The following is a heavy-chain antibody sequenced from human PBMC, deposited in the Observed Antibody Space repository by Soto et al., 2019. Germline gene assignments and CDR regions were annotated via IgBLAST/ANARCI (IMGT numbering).Heavy chain of an antibody. J-gene: IGHJ4*02. CDR3: ARDGSPSITMIVVVPPYFDY. CDR1: GFTFSSYA. V-gene: IGHV3-30-3*01. CDR2: ISYDGSNK. Sequence: PGGSLRLSCAASGFTFSSYAMHWVRQAPGKGLEWVAVISYDGSNKYYADSVKGRFTISRDNSKNTLYLQMNSLRAEDTAVYYCARDGSPSITMIVVVPPYFDYWGQGTLVTVSS. D-gene: IGHD3-22*01.